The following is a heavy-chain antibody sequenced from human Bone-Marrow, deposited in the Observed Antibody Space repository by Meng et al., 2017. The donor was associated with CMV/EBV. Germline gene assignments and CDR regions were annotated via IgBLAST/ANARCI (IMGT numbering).Heavy chain of an antibody. CDR1: GYTFTSYY. J-gene: IGHJ4*02. V-gene: IGHV1-46*01. D-gene: IGHD3-10*01. Sequence: ASVKVSCKASGYTFTSYYMHWVRQAPGQGLEWMGIINPIGVSTSYAQKFQGRVTMTRDTSTSTVYMELSSLRSEDPAVYYCASVGNSGLGREWGQGTLVTVSS. CDR3: ASVGNSGLGRE. CDR2: INPIGVST.